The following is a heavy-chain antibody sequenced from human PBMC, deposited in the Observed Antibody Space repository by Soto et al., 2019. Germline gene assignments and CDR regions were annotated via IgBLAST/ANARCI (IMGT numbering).Heavy chain of an antibody. CDR2: IYYSGST. CDR1: GGSISSGGYY. J-gene: IGHJ5*02. Sequence: SETLSLTXTVSGGSISSGGYYWSWIRQHPGKGLEWIGYIYYSGSTYYNPSLKSRVTISVDTSKNQFSLKLSSVTAADTAVYYCARDFAEDNWFDPWGQATLVTVSS. CDR3: ARDFAEDNWFDP. V-gene: IGHV4-31*03.